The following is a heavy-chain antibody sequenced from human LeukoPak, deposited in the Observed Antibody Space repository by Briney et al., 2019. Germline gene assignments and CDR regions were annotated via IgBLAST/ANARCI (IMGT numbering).Heavy chain of an antibody. CDR1: GFTFNIYD. J-gene: IGHJ3*02. V-gene: IGHV3-23*01. Sequence: GGSLRLSCAASGFTFNIYDMTWVRQAPGKGLECVSIINYNGGRTYYVDSVNGRFTISRDNSKNTLYLQMSSLRAEDTAVYYCAKSRSDAYVFDIWGQGTVVTVSS. CDR2: INYNGGRT. CDR3: AKSRSDAYVFDI. D-gene: IGHD6-19*01.